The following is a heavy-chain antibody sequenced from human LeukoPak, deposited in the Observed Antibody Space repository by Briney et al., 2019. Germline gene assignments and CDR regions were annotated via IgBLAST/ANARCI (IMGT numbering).Heavy chain of an antibody. V-gene: IGHV4-59*01. J-gene: IGHJ4*02. Sequence: PSETLSFTCTVSGGSISSYYWSWIRQPPGKGLEWIGYIYYSGSTNYNPSLKSRVTISVDTSKNQFSLKLSSVTAADTAVYYCARSALSGSYLGWGQGTLVTVSS. CDR1: GGSISSYY. D-gene: IGHD1-26*01. CDR2: IYYSGST. CDR3: ARSALSGSYLG.